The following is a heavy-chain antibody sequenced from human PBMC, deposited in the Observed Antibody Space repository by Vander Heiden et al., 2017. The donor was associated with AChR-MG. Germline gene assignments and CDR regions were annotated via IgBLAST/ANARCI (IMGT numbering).Heavy chain of an antibody. V-gene: IGHV4-59*08. Sequence: QVQLQESGPGLVKPSATLSLTCTVSGGSISSYYWSWIRQPPGKGLEWIGYSYDRGTTNYTPSVKGRVTIPVDRSKNHFPLKLSSGPPADTAVYYCARWGKGVGATTALDYWGQGTLVNVAS. J-gene: IGHJ4*02. CDR1: GGSISSYY. CDR3: ARWGKGVGATTALDY. CDR2: SYDRGTT. D-gene: IGHD1-26*01.